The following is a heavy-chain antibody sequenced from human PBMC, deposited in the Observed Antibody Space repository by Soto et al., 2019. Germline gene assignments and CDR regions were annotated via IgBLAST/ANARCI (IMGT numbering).Heavy chain of an antibody. Sequence: QVQLVESGGGVVQPGRSLRLSCAASGFTFSIYGIHWVRQAPGKGLEWVAVISYDGSNKYYADSVKGRFTISRDNSKNTLYLQMNSLRAEDTAVYYCAKDRYCTNGVCYAYYFYYWGQGTLVTVSS. J-gene: IGHJ4*02. CDR2: ISYDGSNK. D-gene: IGHD2-8*01. V-gene: IGHV3-30*18. CDR3: AKDRYCTNGVCYAYYFYY. CDR1: GFTFSIYG.